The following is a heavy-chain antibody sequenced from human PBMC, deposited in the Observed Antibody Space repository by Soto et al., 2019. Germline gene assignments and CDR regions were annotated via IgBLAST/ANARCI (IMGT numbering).Heavy chain of an antibody. V-gene: IGHV3-30-3*01. D-gene: IGHD3-16*02. Sequence: QVQLVESGGGVVQPGRSLRLSCAASGFTFSSYARHWVRQDPGKGLEWVAVISYDVSNKYYADSVKGRFTISRDNSKNTLDLQMNSLRAEDTAVYYCTGCRVTGFYYCMDVWGQGTTVTVSS. J-gene: IGHJ6*02. CDR3: TGCRVTGFYYCMDV. CDR1: GFTFSSYA. CDR2: ISYDVSNK.